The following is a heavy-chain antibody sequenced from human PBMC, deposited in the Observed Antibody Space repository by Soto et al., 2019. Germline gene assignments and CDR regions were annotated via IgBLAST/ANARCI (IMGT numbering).Heavy chain of an antibody. V-gene: IGHV4-31*03. D-gene: IGHD2-2*01. CDR3: SRIVVVPAAQFDY. CDR2: IYYSGST. CDR1: GGSISSGGYY. J-gene: IGHJ4*02. Sequence: QVQLQESGPGLVKPSQTLSLTCTVSGGSISSGGYYWSWIRQHPGKGLEWIGYIYYSGSTYYNPSLKSRVTISVDTSKNQFSLKLSSVTAADTAVYYCSRIVVVPAAQFDYWGQGTLVTVSS.